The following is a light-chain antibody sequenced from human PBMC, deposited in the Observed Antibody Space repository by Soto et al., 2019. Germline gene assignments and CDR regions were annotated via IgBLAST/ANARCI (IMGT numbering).Light chain of an antibody. J-gene: IGKJ5*01. V-gene: IGKV3-20*01. Sequence: EIVLTQSPGTLSLSPGERATLCFRASQSVRSTYLAWYQQKFGQAPRLLIYGASSRATGIPDRFAGSGSGTDFTLTISRLEPEDFAVYYCQQYGSSRITFGQGTRLEIK. CDR3: QQYGSSRIT. CDR2: GAS. CDR1: QSVRSTY.